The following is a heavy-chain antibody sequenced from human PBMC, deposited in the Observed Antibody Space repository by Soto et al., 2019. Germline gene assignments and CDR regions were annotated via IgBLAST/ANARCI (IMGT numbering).Heavy chain of an antibody. CDR1: GVTFTTHE. Sequence: QVQLVQSGAEVRKTGSSVKVSCRAYGVTFTTHEFSWVRQAPGQGPEWMGGITPISGTTKYAQKFQSRVTITADESTSTVYMELRSLRSDDTAVYYCARDQYRHGSGTYYVTGWDHWGQGTLVTVSS. CDR2: ITPISGTT. V-gene: IGHV1-69*01. J-gene: IGHJ4*02. D-gene: IGHD3-10*01. CDR3: ARDQYRHGSGTYYVTGWDH.